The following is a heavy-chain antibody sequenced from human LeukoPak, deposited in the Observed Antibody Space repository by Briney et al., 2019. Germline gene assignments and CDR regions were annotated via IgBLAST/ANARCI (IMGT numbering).Heavy chain of an antibody. Sequence: PGGSLRLSCAASGFTFSSYGMSWVRQAPGKGLEWVSAISGSGGSTHYADSVKGRFTISRDNSKNTLYLQMNSLRAEDTAVYYCAKRSGYDSKSGVYYFDYWGQGTLVTVSS. J-gene: IGHJ4*02. CDR1: GFTFSSYG. D-gene: IGHD5-12*01. V-gene: IGHV3-23*01. CDR2: ISGSGGST. CDR3: AKRSGYDSKSGVYYFDY.